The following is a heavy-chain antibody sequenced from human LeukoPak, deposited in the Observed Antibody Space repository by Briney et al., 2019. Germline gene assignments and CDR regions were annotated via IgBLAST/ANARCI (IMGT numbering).Heavy chain of an antibody. D-gene: IGHD3-22*01. Sequence: GGSLRLSCAASGFTFSDYYMSRIRQAPGKGLEWVSYISSSGSTIYYADSVKGRFTISRDNAKNSLYLQMNSLRAEDTAVYYCARDSPMIVVRNWGQGTLVTVSS. V-gene: IGHV3-11*01. CDR2: ISSSGSTI. CDR1: GFTFSDYY. CDR3: ARDSPMIVVRN. J-gene: IGHJ4*02.